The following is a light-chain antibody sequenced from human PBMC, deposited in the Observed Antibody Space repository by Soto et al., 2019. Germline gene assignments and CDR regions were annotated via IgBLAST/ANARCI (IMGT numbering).Light chain of an antibody. CDR1: QSVSSD. V-gene: IGKV3-15*01. CDR2: GAS. J-gene: IGKJ5*01. CDR3: QKYNNWPLT. Sequence: EIVMTRSPATLSVSPGERATLSCRASQSVSSDLAWYQQKPGQAPRLLIYGASTRATGIPARFSGSGSGTEFTLTISSLQSEDFAVYYCQKYNNWPLTFGQGTRLEI.